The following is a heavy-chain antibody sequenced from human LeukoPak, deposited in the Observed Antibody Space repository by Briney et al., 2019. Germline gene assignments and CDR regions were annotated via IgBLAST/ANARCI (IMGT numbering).Heavy chain of an antibody. J-gene: IGHJ4*02. CDR2: IYHDGRKE. CDR1: GFPFTSYG. V-gene: IGHV3-33*01. D-gene: IGHD3-22*01. Sequence: GGSLRLSCAASGFPFTSYGMHWVRQAPGKGLEWVAVIYHDGRKEYYAESVRGRFTISRDTSKNTLYLQMNSLTADDTAMYYCARVSYPGIGYPIDYWGQGTLVTVSS. CDR3: ARVSYPGIGYPIDY.